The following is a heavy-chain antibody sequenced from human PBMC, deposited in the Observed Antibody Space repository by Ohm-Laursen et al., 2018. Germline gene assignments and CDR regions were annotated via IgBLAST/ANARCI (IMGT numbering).Heavy chain of an antibody. CDR2: INISGT. V-gene: IGHV4-4*07. D-gene: IGHD2-15*01. CDR1: GGAISSYY. J-gene: IGHJ4*02. Sequence: SETLSLTCTISGGAISSYYWSWIRQPAGKGLKWIGRINISGTNYNPSLKSRVTMSVDTSKNQFSMNLSSVTAADMAVYYCAGRGYWGQGNLVTVSS. CDR3: AGRGY.